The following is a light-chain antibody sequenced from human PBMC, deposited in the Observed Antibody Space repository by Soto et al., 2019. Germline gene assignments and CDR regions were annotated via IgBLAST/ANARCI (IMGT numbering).Light chain of an antibody. CDR2: GAS. J-gene: IGKJ4*01. Sequence: EIVMTQSPATLSLSPLERSTLSCMASQSVSSNLAWYQHKPGQAPRPLIYGASTRATGIPDRFSGSGSGTDFTLTISRLEPEDFAVFYCQQYGSSPLTFGGGTKVDIK. CDR1: QSVSSN. CDR3: QQYGSSPLT. V-gene: IGKV3-20*01.